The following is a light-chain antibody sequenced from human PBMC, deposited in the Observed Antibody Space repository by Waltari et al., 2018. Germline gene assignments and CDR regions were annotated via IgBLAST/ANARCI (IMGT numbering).Light chain of an antibody. CDR2: GNS. CDR1: TSNIGADYD. CDR3: QSFDSSLSVV. Sequence: QSVPTQPPSVSGAPGQRVTISCTGSTSNIGADYDVHWYQQLPGTAPKLLIYGNSNRPSGVPDRFSGSKSGTSASLAITGLQAEDEADYYCQSFDSSLSVVFGGGTKLTVV. V-gene: IGLV1-40*01. J-gene: IGLJ2*01.